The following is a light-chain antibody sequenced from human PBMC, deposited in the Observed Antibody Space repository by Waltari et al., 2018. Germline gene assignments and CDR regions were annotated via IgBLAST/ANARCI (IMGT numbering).Light chain of an antibody. CDR1: SGVNVANLR. CDR2: YKSDSDK. CDR3: MIWRAGASE. V-gene: IGLV5-45*03. J-gene: IGLJ2*01. Sequence: QAVLTQPSSLSASPGASASLTCTLRSGVNVANLRIYWYQQKPGSPPQYLLRYKSDSDKQQGSGVPSRFSGSKDASANAGILLISGLQSEDEADYYCMIWRAGASEFGGGTKLTVL.